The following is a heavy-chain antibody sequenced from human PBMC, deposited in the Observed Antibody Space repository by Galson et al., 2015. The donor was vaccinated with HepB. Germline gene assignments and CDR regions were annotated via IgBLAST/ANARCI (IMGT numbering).Heavy chain of an antibody. CDR2: ITGSGGYT. D-gene: IGHD1/OR15-1a*01. CDR3: AKDQNTKDYYSYAMAV. J-gene: IGHJ6*02. CDR1: GFTFSSYA. Sequence: SLRLSCAASGFTFSSYAMSWVRQAPGKGLEWVSAITGSGGYTYYADSVKGRFTISRDNSKNTLYLQMNSLRAEDTAIYYCAKDQNTKDYYSYAMAVWGQGTTVTVSS. V-gene: IGHV3-23*01.